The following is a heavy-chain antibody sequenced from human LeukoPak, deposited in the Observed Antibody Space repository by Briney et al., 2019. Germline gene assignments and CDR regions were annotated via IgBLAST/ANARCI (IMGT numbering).Heavy chain of an antibody. CDR2: IDPSDSYT. Sequence: GGFLRLSCKGSGYSFTSYWISWVRQMPGKGLEWMGRIDPSDSYTNYSPSFQGHVTISADKSISTAYLQWSSLKASDTAMYYCARLIGNWFDPWGQGTLVTVSS. J-gene: IGHJ5*02. D-gene: IGHD3-3*01. CDR3: ARLIGNWFDP. V-gene: IGHV5-10-1*01. CDR1: GYSFTSYW.